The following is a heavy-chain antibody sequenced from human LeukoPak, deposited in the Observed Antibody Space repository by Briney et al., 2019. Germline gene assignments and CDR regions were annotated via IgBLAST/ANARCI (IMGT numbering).Heavy chain of an antibody. Sequence: GASVKVSCKASGYTFTNNYLHWVRQAPGQGLEWMGMIYPRDGSTSYAQNFQGRVTVTRDTSTTTVHMELRGLRSEDTAVYYCARDQVGFDYWGQGTVLTVSS. J-gene: IGHJ4*02. CDR1: GYTFTNNY. CDR2: IYPRDGST. V-gene: IGHV1-46*01. D-gene: IGHD2-2*01. CDR3: ARDQVGFDY.